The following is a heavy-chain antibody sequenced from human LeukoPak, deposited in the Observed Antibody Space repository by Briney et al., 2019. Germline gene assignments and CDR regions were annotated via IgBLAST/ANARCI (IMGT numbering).Heavy chain of an antibody. Sequence: PSETLSLTCAVYGGSFSGYYWSWIRQPPGEGLEWIGEINHSGSTNYNPSLKSRVTISVDTSKNQFSLKLSSVTAADTAVYYCARGRRMYYDFWSGYYFFDYWGQGTLVTVSS. D-gene: IGHD3-3*01. CDR2: INHSGST. CDR3: ARGRRMYYDFWSGYYFFDY. CDR1: GGSFSGYY. V-gene: IGHV4-34*01. J-gene: IGHJ4*02.